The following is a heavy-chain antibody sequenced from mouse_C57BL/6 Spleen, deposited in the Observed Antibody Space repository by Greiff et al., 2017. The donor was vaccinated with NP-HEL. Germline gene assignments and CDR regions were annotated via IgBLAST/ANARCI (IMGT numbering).Heavy chain of an antibody. V-gene: IGHV1-64*01. CDR3: ARSVPYGTYAMDY. Sequence: VQLQQPGAELVKPGASVKLSCKASGYTFTSYWMHWVKQRPGQGLEWIGMIHPNSGSTNYNEKFKSKATLTVDKSSSTAYMQLSSLTSEDSAVYYCARSVPYGTYAMDYWGQGTSVTVSS. D-gene: IGHD2-1*01. CDR1: GYTFTSYW. CDR2: IHPNSGST. J-gene: IGHJ4*01.